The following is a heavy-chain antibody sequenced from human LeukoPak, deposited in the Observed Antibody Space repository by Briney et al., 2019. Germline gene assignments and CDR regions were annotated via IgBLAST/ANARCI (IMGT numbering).Heavy chain of an antibody. CDR2: INPNSGGT. D-gene: IGHD4-17*01. Sequence: ASVKVSCKASGYTFTGYYMHWVRQAPGQGLEWMGWINPNSGGTNYAQKFQGRVTMTRDTSISTAYMELSRLRSDDKAVYYYATFMTTVTTGLGSWGQRTLVTVSA. CDR1: GYTFTGYY. J-gene: IGHJ5*02. V-gene: IGHV1-2*02. CDR3: ATFMTTVTTGLGS.